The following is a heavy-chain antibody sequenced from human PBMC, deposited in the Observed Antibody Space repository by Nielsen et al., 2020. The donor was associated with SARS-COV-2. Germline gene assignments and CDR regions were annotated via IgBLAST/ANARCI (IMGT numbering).Heavy chain of an antibody. D-gene: IGHD3-22*01. CDR2: ISGDSNYI. Sequence: GESLKISCTGSGFTFSDYSMNWVRQAPGKGLEWVASISGDSNYIFYSELVKGRFTVSRDNAKNSLYLQMNSLRPEDTAMYYCARESSDSSGYYLDYWGQGTLVTVSS. V-gene: IGHV3-21*04. CDR1: GFTFSDYS. CDR3: ARESSDSSGYYLDY. J-gene: IGHJ4*02.